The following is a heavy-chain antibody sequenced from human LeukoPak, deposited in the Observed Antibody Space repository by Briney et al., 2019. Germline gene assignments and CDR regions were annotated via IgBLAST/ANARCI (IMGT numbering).Heavy chain of an antibody. Sequence: PSETLSLTCTVSGGSISSGGYYWSWIRQHPGKGLEWIGYIYYSGSTYYNPSLKSRVTTSVDTSKNQFSLKLSSVTAADTAVYYCARDTSNGYDSSGFDIWGQGTMVTVSS. CDR2: IYYSGST. CDR3: ARDTSNGYDSSGFDI. D-gene: IGHD3-22*01. V-gene: IGHV4-31*03. CDR1: GGSISSGGYY. J-gene: IGHJ3*02.